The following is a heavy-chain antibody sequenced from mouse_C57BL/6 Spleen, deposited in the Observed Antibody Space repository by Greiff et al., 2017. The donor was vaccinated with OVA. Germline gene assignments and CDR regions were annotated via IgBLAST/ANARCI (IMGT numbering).Heavy chain of an antibody. J-gene: IGHJ2*01. CDR2: INPGSGGT. V-gene: IGHV1-54*01. CDR1: GYAFTNYL. D-gene: IGHD4-1*01. Sequence: VKLMESGAELVRPGTSVKVSCKASGYAFTNYLIEWVKQRPGQGLEWIGVINPGSGGTNYNEKFKGKATLTADKSSSTAYMQLSSLTSEASAVYFCARRKLGRGGYFDYWGQGTTLTVSS. CDR3: ARRKLGRGGYFDY.